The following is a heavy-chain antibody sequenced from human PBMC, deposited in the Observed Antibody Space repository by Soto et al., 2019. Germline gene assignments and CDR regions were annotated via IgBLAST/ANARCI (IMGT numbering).Heavy chain of an antibody. CDR3: ARGRYGDY. CDR1: GYTFTSYG. V-gene: IGHV1-18*01. Sequence: QVHLLQSGAEVKKPGASVKVSCKASGYTFTSYGITWVRQAPGQGLEWMGWISAHNGNTDYAQKLQGRVILTRDTSTSTAYMELRSLRSDDTAVYYCARGRYGDYWGQGALVTVSS. J-gene: IGHJ4*02. D-gene: IGHD1-1*01. CDR2: ISAHNGNT.